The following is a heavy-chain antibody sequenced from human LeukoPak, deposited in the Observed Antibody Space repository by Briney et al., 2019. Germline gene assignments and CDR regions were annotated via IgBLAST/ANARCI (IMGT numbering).Heavy chain of an antibody. CDR1: GYTFTGYY. CDR3: ASRGSGWYLDY. D-gene: IGHD6-19*01. Sequence: ASVKVSCKASGYTFTGYYMHWVRQAPGQGLEWMGWISAYNGNTNYAQKLQGRVTMTTDTSTSTAYMELRSLRSDDTAVYYCASRGSGWYLDYWGQGTLVTVSS. CDR2: ISAYNGNT. V-gene: IGHV1-18*04. J-gene: IGHJ4*02.